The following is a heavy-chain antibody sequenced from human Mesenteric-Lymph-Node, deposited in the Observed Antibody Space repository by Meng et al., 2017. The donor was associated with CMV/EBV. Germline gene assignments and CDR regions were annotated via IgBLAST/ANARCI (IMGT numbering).Heavy chain of an antibody. CDR2: ISAYNGNT. V-gene: IGHV1-18*01. J-gene: IGHJ6*02. CDR1: GYTFTNHH. D-gene: IGHD2-2*01. CDR3: ARGDCSSTSCSLYYYGMDV. Sequence: ASVKVSCKASGYTFTNHHITWVRQAPGQGLEWMGWISAYNGNTNYAQKLQGRVTMTTDTSTNTAYMELRSLRSDDTAVYYCARGDCSSTSCSLYYYGMDVWGQGTTVTSP.